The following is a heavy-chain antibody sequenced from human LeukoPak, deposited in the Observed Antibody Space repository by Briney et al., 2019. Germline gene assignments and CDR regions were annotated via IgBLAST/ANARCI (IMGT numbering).Heavy chain of an antibody. Sequence: PSETLSLTCTVSDDSISIDYWSWIRQPPGKGLEWIGYIYYSGSTNYNPSLKSRVTISVDTSKNQFSLKLSSVTAADTAVYYCARGSLTGYYNWFDPWGQGTLVTVSS. CDR2: IYYSGST. D-gene: IGHD3-9*01. CDR3: ARGSLTGYYNWFDP. CDR1: DDSISIDY. V-gene: IGHV4-59*01. J-gene: IGHJ5*02.